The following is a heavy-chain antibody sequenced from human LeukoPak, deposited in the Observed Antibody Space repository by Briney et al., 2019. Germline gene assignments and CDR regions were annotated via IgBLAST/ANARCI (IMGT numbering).Heavy chain of an antibody. CDR1: GGSTSTYH. CDR2: IYTSGST. V-gene: IGHV4-4*07. D-gene: IGHD2-2*01. Sequence: SETLSLTCTVSGGSTSTYHWSWIRQPAGKGLEWIGHIYTSGSTNYNPSLESRVAMSVDMSKNQFSLKLNSVTAADTAVYYCARGAVSATSYNWFDPWGQGTLVTVSP. CDR3: ARGAVSATSYNWFDP. J-gene: IGHJ5*02.